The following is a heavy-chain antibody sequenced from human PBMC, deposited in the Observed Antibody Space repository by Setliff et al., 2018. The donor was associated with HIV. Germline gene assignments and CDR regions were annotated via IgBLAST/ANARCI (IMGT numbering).Heavy chain of an antibody. CDR3: ARHLLRGYIYIVFDY. Sequence: PSETLSLTCAVSASSISSDYCWGWIRQPPGKGLEWIGSTHHSGCTYYNPSLNSRVTISVDTSKNHFSLKLRSVTAADTAVYYCARHLLRGYIYIVFDYWGQGTLVTVSS. D-gene: IGHD5-18*01. J-gene: IGHJ4*02. V-gene: IGHV4-38-2*01. CDR2: THHSGCT. CDR1: ASSISSDYC.